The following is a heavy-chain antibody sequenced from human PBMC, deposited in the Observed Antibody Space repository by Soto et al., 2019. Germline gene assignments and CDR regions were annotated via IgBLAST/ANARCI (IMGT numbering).Heavy chain of an antibody. CDR3: ARDSGAKLSSS. J-gene: IGHJ4*02. Sequence: SVKVSCSAAGGTFSSYRINWVRQAPGQGLQWVGGIVPIYRTADYAQKFQGRVTITADESARTAYMELRSLKSQDTAVYYCARDSGAKLSSSWGQGTLVTVSS. V-gene: IGHV1-69*13. CDR1: GGTFSSYR. D-gene: IGHD6-13*01. CDR2: IVPIYRTA.